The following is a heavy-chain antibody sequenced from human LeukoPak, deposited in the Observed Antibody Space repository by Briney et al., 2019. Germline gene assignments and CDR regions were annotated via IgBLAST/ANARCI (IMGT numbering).Heavy chain of an antibody. Sequence: PSETLSLTCTVSGASISSYYWSWIRQPPGKGLQWIGYIHYSGSTNYNPSLKSRVTISVDTSKNQFSLKLSSVTAADAAVYYCARHDYGATRDYWGEETLVTVSS. V-gene: IGHV4-59*01. J-gene: IGHJ4*02. CDR1: GASISSYY. D-gene: IGHD4-17*01. CDR2: IHYSGST. CDR3: ARHDYGATRDY.